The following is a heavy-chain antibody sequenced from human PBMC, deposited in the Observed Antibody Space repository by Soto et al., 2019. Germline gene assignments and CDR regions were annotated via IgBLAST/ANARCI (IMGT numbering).Heavy chain of an antibody. CDR2: IIPIFGTA. CDR1: GGTFSSYA. D-gene: IGHD1-26*01. Sequence: QVQLVQSGAEVQKPGSSVKVSCKASGGTFSSYAISWVRQAPGQGLEWMGGIIPIFGTANYAQKFQGRVTITADKATSTAYMELSSLRSEDTAVYYCARGLPLLTVAATRFDYWGQGTLGTVSS. V-gene: IGHV1-69*06. CDR3: ARGLPLLTVAATRFDY. J-gene: IGHJ4*02.